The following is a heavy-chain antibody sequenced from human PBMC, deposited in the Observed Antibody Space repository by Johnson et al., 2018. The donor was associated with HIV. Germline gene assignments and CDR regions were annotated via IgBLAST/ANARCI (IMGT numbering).Heavy chain of an antibody. CDR3: ASSRVGYCSSMNCYGLDI. CDR1: GFTFSSYA. Sequence: QVQLLESGGGVVQSGRSLRLSCAASGFTFSSYALHWVRQAPGKGLEWVAVISYDGSNTYYADSVKGRFTISRDNSKNTLYLQMNSLRAEDPAVYYCASSRVGYCSSMNCYGLDIWGQGTMVTVSS. CDR2: ISYDGSNT. J-gene: IGHJ3*02. V-gene: IGHV3-30*04. D-gene: IGHD2-2*01.